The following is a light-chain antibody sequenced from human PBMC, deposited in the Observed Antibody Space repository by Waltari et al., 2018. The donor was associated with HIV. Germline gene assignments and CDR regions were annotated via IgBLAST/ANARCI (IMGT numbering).Light chain of an antibody. CDR3: NSWDTNPEGVV. J-gene: IGLJ3*02. V-gene: IGLV3-19*01. CDR2: VKN. CDR1: SLRNHY. Sequence: SELTQDPAVSVALGQTVRFTFQGDSLRNHYATWHQQKPGQAPVLVIYVKNNRPSGIPDRFSGSSSGNTASLTITATQADDEAYYYCNSWDTNPEGVVFGGGTKLTVL.